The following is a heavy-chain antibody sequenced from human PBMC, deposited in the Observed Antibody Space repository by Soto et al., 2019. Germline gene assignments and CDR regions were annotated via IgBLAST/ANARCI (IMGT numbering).Heavy chain of an antibody. CDR1: GYSFTTYG. Sequence: QVQLVQSGGEVKKPGASVKVSCKTSGYSFTTYGISWVRQAPGQGLEWMGWISAYNGNTNYAQKRQDRVTMTTDTSTSTAYRELRSLRSDDTAVYYCAREGPAPYYYYGMDVWGQGSTVTVSS. J-gene: IGHJ6*02. CDR2: ISAYNGNT. V-gene: IGHV1-18*01. CDR3: AREGPAPYYYYGMDV.